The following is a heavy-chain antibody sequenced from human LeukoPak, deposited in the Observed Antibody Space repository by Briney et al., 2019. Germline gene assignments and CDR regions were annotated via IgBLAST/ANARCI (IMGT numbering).Heavy chain of an antibody. CDR3: ARDGVAASGFDY. V-gene: IGHV1-46*01. CDR2: INPSGGST. CDR1: GYTFTSYY. J-gene: IGHJ4*02. Sequence: GASVKVSCKASGYTFTSYYMHWVRQAPGQGLEWMGIINPSGGSTSYAQKFQGRVTMTRDNAKNSLYLQMNSLRAEDTAVYYCARDGVAASGFDYWGQGTLVTVSS. D-gene: IGHD2-15*01.